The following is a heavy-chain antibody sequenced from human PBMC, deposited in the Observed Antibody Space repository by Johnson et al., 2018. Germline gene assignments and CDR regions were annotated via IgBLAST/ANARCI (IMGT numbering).Heavy chain of an antibody. Sequence: VQLVESGGGVVQPGGSLRLSCSASGFIFSNYVMHWVRQAPGQGLQYVSGISSNGGSTKYANSVKGRFTISRDNSKNTLYLQMGSLRAEDMAVYYCARGFFGTTSCHTPRDYYYFMDVWGKGTTVTVSS. CDR3: ARGFFGTTSCHTPRDYYYFMDV. D-gene: IGHD2-2*02. J-gene: IGHJ6*03. V-gene: IGHV3-64*01. CDR2: ISSNGGST. CDR1: GFIFSNYV.